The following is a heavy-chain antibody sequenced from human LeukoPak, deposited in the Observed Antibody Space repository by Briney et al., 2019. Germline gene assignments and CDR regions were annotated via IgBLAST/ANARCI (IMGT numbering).Heavy chain of an antibody. D-gene: IGHD4-17*01. CDR3: AISKVRGSYGAYVDDAFDI. CDR1: GYTFTSYG. V-gene: IGHV1-18*01. J-gene: IGHJ3*02. Sequence: HWASVKVSCKASGYTFTSYGISWVRQAPGQGLEWMGWISAYNGNTNYAQKLQGRVTMTTDTSTSTAYMELRSLRSDDTAVYYCAISKVRGSYGAYVDDAFDIWGQGTMVTVSS. CDR2: ISAYNGNT.